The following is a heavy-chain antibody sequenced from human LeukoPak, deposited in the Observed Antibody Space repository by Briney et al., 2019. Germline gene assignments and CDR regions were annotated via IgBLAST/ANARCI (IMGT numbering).Heavy chain of an antibody. V-gene: IGHV1-46*01. Sequence: ASVKVSCKASGYTFTDYYVHWVRQAPGQGLEWMGIINPSGGSKSYAQKFQGRVTMTRDTSTSTVYMELSSLRSEDTAVYYCARVIAVAGDLFDYWGQGTLVTVSS. CDR3: ARVIAVAGDLFDY. CDR2: INPSGGSK. D-gene: IGHD6-19*01. J-gene: IGHJ4*02. CDR1: GYTFTDYY.